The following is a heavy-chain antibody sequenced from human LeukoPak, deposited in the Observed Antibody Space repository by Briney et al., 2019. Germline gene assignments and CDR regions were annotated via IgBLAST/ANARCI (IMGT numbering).Heavy chain of an antibody. D-gene: IGHD2-15*01. J-gene: IGHJ3*02. V-gene: IGHV4-4*07. CDR3: AREMGDIVVVVAGLDAFDI. CDR2: IYTSGST. CDR1: GGSISSYY. Sequence: PSETLSLTCTVSGGSISSYYWSWIRQPAGKGLEWIGRIYTSGSTNYNPSLKSRVTMSVDTSKNQFPLKLSSVTAADTAVYYCAREMGDIVVVVAGLDAFDIWGQGTMVTVSS.